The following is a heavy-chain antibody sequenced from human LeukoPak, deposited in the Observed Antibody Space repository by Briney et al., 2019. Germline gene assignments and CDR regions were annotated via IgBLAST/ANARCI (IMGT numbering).Heavy chain of an antibody. J-gene: IGHJ4*02. CDR3: ASIFSSGYSYFDY. Sequence: HSGGSLRLSCAASGFTFSSYPIHWVRQAPGKGLDWVAVISDDGNNPYYSDSVKGRFTISRDNSKNTVYLQMNSLRAEDTAVYYCASIFSSGYSYFDYWGQGTLVTVSS. CDR2: ISDDGNNP. CDR1: GFTFSSYP. V-gene: IGHV3-30-3*01. D-gene: IGHD5-18*01.